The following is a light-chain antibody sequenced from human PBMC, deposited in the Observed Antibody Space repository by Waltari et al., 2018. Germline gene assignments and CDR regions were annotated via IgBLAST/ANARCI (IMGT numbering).Light chain of an antibody. CDR1: QSISKY. Sequence: EIVLTQSPGTLSLSPGERATLSCRASQSISKYLAWYQQKPDQAPRLLIYDPSTRATGIPDRFSGSGSGTDFSLTISRLEPEDFAVYYCQKYGTLPATFGQGTKVELK. V-gene: IGKV3-20*01. CDR2: DPS. J-gene: IGKJ1*01. CDR3: QKYGTLPAT.